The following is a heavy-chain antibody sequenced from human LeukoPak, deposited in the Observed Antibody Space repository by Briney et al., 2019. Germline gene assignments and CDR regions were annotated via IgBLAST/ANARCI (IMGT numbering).Heavy chain of an antibody. Sequence: GASVKVSCKASGYTFTSYGISWVRQAPGQGLEGMGGIIPIFGTASYAQKFQVRVTITADKSTSTAYMELSSLRSEDTAVYYCASQRVPSNWFDPWGQGTLVTVSS. V-gene: IGHV1-69*06. J-gene: IGHJ5*02. D-gene: IGHD2-2*01. CDR1: GYTFTSYG. CDR2: IIPIFGTA. CDR3: ASQRVPSNWFDP.